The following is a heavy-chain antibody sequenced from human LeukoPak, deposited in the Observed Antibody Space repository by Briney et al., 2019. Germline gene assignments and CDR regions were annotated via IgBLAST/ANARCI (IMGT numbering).Heavy chain of an antibody. CDR1: GYTFIGYY. CDR3: ARDHPDCSGDSCYS. D-gene: IGHD2-15*01. Sequence: ASVKVSCKASGYTFIGYYLHWVRQAPGQGLEWMGRINPNIGDTNYAQKFQGRVTMTRDTSISTAYMELSRLRSDDTAVYYCARDHPDCSGDSCYSWGQGTLVTVSS. V-gene: IGHV1-2*06. J-gene: IGHJ5*02. CDR2: INPNIGDT.